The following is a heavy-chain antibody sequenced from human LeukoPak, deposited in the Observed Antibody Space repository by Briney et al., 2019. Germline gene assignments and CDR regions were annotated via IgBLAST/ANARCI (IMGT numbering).Heavy chain of an antibody. CDR3: ARDGYSSGYFDF. CDR1: GVTLSSYA. D-gene: IGHD3-22*01. J-gene: IGHJ4*02. Sequence: PGGSLRLSCAASGVTLSSYAMSWARQAPGKGLEWVSVIYSGGSTYYADSVKGRFTISTDNSRNTLYLQMNSLRAEDTAGYYCARDGYSSGYFDFWGQGTLVTVSS. V-gene: IGHV3-53*01. CDR2: IYSGGST.